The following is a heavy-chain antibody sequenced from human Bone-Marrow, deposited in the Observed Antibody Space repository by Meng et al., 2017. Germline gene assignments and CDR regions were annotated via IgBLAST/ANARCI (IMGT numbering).Heavy chain of an antibody. Sequence: GGSLRLSCAASGFTFSSYWMHWVRQAPGKGLEWVANIKQDGSEKYYVDSVKGRFTISRDNAKNSLYLQMNSLRAEDTAVYYCARGGGLLWFGEPFDYWGQGTLVTVSS. CDR2: IKQDGSEK. V-gene: IGHV3-7*01. CDR3: ARGGGLLWFGEPFDY. CDR1: GFTFSSYW. D-gene: IGHD3-10*01. J-gene: IGHJ4*02.